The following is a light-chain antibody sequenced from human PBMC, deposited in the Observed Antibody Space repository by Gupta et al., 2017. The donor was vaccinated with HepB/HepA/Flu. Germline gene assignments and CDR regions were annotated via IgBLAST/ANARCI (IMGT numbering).Light chain of an antibody. CDR2: GAS. Sequence: DIQMTQSPSSLSASVGDRVTITCRASQSIRDYLNWYQDKPGQAPKVLIYGASNLHSGVPSRFSGSGFGTEFTLTISSRQPEDFATYYCQQTDSIFSVTFGQGTQLEI. CDR3: QQTDSIFSVT. V-gene: IGKV1-39*01. J-gene: IGKJ5*01. CDR1: QSIRDY.